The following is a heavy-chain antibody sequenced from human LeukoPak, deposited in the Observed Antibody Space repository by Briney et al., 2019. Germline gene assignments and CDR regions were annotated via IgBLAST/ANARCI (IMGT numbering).Heavy chain of an antibody. CDR3: TTDSDFSGWYGVNY. D-gene: IGHD6-19*01. CDR2: IRSKTDGGTT. J-gene: IGHJ4*02. CDR1: GFTFSYAW. V-gene: IGHV3-15*01. Sequence: GGSLRLSCAASGFTFSYAWMNWVRQAPGKGLEWVGRIRSKTDGGTTDYAAPVKGRFTISRDDSENTLYLQMNSLKSEDTAMYYCTTDSDFSGWYGVNYWGQGTLVTVSS.